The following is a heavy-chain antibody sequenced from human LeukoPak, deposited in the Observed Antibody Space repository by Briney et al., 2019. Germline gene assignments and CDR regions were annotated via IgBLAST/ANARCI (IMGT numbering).Heavy chain of an antibody. CDR1: GFTFGDYA. V-gene: IGHV3-49*04. CDR2: IRSKAYGGTT. D-gene: IGHD5-18*01. Sequence: GGSLRLSCTASGFTFGDYAMSWVRQAPGKGLEWVGFIRSKAYGGTTEYAASVKGRFTISRDDSKSIAYLQMNSLKTEDTAVYYCTREDNQLWSYDAFDIWGQGTMVTVSS. J-gene: IGHJ3*02. CDR3: TREDNQLWSYDAFDI.